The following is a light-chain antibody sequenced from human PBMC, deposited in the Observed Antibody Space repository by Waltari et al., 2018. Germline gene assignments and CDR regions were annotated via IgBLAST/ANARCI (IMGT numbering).Light chain of an antibody. CDR1: YSNIGSRA. CDR3: ATWDDSLNWV. Sequence: QSALTQPPSVSGTPGQRVTISCSGSYSNIGSRAVTWYQPLPGTAPKLLIYGNDHRHSGCPDRCSCSKSGTSASLVISGLQSEDEADYYCATWDDSLNWVFGGGTKLTVL. J-gene: IGLJ3*02. CDR2: GND. V-gene: IGLV1-44*01.